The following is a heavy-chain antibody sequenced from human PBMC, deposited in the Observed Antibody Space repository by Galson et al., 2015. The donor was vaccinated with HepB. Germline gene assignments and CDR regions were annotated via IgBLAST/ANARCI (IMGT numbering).Heavy chain of an antibody. CDR2: INPNSGDT. Sequence: SVKVSCKASGYTFTGYYMHWVRQAPGQGLEWMGRINPNSGDTNYAQKFQGRVTMTRDTSISTAFMELSRLRSDDTAVYYYAADLDFDSWGQGTLVTVSS. CDR1: GYTFTGYY. J-gene: IGHJ4*02. CDR3: AADLDFDS. V-gene: IGHV1-2*02.